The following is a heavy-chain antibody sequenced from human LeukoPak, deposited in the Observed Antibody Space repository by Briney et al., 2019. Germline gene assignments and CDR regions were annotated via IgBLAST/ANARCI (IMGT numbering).Heavy chain of an antibody. CDR1: GYSFTSYW. CDR2: IYPGDFDT. Sequence: PGESLKISCEGSGYSFTSYWIAWVRQMPGKGLEWMGIIYPGDFDTRYSPSFRGQVTISADKSISTAYLQWSSLRASDTAIYYCARPSFSGITRAFDIWGQGTMVTVSS. V-gene: IGHV5-51*01. CDR3: ARPSFSGITRAFDI. J-gene: IGHJ3*02. D-gene: IGHD1-7*01.